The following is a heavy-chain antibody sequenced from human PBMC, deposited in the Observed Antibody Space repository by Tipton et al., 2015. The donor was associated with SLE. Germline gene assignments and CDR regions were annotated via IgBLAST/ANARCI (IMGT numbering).Heavy chain of an antibody. D-gene: IGHD6-25*01. Sequence: TLSLTCNVSGGSISRSSYYWGWILPTPGKGLEWIGSIYFSVQTHYNPSLQSRVTVSVDTSKNQFSLKLTSATAADTALYFCASGRQTIDYWGRGTLVTVSS. V-gene: IGHV4-39*01. CDR2: IYFSVQT. CDR1: GGSISRSSYY. J-gene: IGHJ4*02. CDR3: ASGRQTIDY.